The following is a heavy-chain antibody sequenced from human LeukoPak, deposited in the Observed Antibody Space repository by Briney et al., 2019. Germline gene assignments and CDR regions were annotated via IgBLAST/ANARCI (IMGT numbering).Heavy chain of an antibody. Sequence: GGSLRLSCAASGFTFNNFAMSWVRQAPGTGLEWVSAISGSAGSTYYADSVKGRFAISRDNSKNTLYLQMDSLGAEDTAVYFCAKGSVAATYKFDCWGQGTLVTVSS. J-gene: IGHJ4*02. D-gene: IGHD6-19*01. CDR2: ISGSAGST. CDR1: GFTFNNFA. CDR3: AKGSVAATYKFDC. V-gene: IGHV3-23*01.